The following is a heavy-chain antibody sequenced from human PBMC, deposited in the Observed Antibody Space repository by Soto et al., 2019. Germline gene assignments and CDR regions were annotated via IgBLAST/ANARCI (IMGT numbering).Heavy chain of an antibody. J-gene: IGHJ3*02. CDR1: GGSISSSSYY. CDR2: IYYSGST. Sequence: PSETLSLTCTVSGGSISSSSYYWGWIRQPPGKGLEWIGSIYYSGSTYYNPSLKSRVTISVDTSKNQFSLKLSSVTAADTAVYYCARHKKVFGVVGDAFDIWGQGTMVTVSS. V-gene: IGHV4-39*01. CDR3: ARHKKVFGVVGDAFDI. D-gene: IGHD3-3*01.